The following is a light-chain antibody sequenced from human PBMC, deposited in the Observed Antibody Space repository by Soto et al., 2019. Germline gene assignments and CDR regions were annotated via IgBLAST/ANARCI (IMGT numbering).Light chain of an antibody. V-gene: IGKV1-8*01. CDR1: QGISSY. J-gene: IGKJ1*01. CDR3: QQYYSYPQT. CDR2: AAS. Sequence: IQMTPSPSSLSASTGDRVTTTCQASQGISSYLAWYQQKPGKAPKLTIYAASTLQSGVPSRFSGSGSGTDCTLTISCLQSEDVATYYCQQYYSYPQTFGQGTKVDIK.